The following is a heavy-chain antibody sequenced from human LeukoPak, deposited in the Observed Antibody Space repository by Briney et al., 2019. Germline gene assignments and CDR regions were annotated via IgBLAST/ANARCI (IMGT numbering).Heavy chain of an antibody. CDR1: GGSLSSGGHY. CDR3: ARDLRYYYDSSGSPYVGRGYFDY. J-gene: IGHJ4*02. CDR2: IYYSGST. V-gene: IGHV4-30-4*08. D-gene: IGHD3-22*01. Sequence: SETLSLTCTVSGGSLSSGGHYWSWIRQPPGKGLEWIGYIYYSGSTYYNPSLKSRVTISVDTSKNQFSLKLSSVTAADTAVYYCARDLRYYYDSSGSPYVGRGYFDYWGQGTLVTVSS.